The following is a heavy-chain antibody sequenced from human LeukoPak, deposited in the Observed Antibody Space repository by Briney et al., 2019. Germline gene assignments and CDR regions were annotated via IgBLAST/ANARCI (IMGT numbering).Heavy chain of an antibody. J-gene: IGHJ6*02. CDR3: ARAPTYYYDSSGYSYYYYGMDV. CDR2: IYYSGST. D-gene: IGHD3-22*01. V-gene: IGHV4-39*07. CDR1: GGSISGSSYY. Sequence: SETLSLACTVSGGSISGSSYYWGWIRQPPGKGLEWIGSIYYSGSTYYNPSLKSRVTISVDTSKNQFSLKLSSVTAADTAVYYCARAPTYYYDSSGYSYYYYGMDVWGQGTTVTVSS.